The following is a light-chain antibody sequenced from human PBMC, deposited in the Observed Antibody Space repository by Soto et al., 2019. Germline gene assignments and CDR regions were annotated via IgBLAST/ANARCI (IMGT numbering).Light chain of an antibody. CDR3: SSYTSSSTLV. V-gene: IGLV2-14*01. J-gene: IGLJ2*01. CDR2: DVS. Sequence: QAVVTQPASVSGSPGQSITISCTGTSSDVGGYNYVSWYQQHPGKAPKLMIYDVSNRPSGVSNRFSGSKSGNTASLTISGLQAEDEADYYFSSYTSSSTLVFGGGTKLTVL. CDR1: SSDVGGYNY.